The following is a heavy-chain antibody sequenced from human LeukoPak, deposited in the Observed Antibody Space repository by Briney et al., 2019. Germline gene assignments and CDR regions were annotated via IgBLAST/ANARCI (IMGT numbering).Heavy chain of an antibody. CDR2: IWNDGSNK. CDR1: GFSFSTYG. CDR3: ASGREYCSGGSCAPNAFDI. V-gene: IGHV3-33*01. Sequence: GGSLRLSCAASGFSFSTYGMHWVRQAPGKGLEWVAVIWNDGSNKYYEDSVKGRFTISRDNLKNTLYLQMNSLRAEDTAVYYCASGREYCSGGSCAPNAFDIWGQGTMVTVSS. D-gene: IGHD2-15*01. J-gene: IGHJ3*02.